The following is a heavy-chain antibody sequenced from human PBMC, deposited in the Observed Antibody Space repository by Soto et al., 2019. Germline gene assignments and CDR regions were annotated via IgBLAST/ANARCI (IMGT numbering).Heavy chain of an antibody. CDR1: GFTFSTYT. Sequence: GSLRLSCAASGFTFSTYTMHWVRQAPGRGLEWVAVTSYDGGNKFYADSVKGRFTISRDNSKNTLYLQMNSLRGDDTAVYYCARDPMVAYGASPLDHYGLDVWGQGXTVTVSS. CDR3: ARDPMVAYGASPLDHYGLDV. J-gene: IGHJ6*02. D-gene: IGHD4-17*01. V-gene: IGHV3-30-3*01. CDR2: TSYDGGNK.